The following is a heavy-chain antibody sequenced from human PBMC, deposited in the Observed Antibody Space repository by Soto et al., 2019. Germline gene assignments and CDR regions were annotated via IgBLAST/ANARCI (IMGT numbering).Heavy chain of an antibody. D-gene: IGHD2-15*01. CDR2: ISYDGNNK. CDR1: GFTFSSYA. Sequence: QVQLVESGGGVVQPGRSQRLSCAASGFTFSSYAMYWVRQAPGKGLEWVAVISYDGNNKYYADSVKGRFTISRDNSKNTLYLQMNSRRAEDTAVYYCARAGCDGGSCYTLVGLRYGMDVWGQETTVTVSS. V-gene: IGHV3-30-3*01. J-gene: IGHJ6*02. CDR3: ARAGCDGGSCYTLVGLRYGMDV.